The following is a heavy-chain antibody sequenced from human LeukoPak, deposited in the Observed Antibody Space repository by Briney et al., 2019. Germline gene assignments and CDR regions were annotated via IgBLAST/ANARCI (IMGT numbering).Heavy chain of an antibody. CDR3: ARDPVGGRSDY. J-gene: IGHJ4*02. CDR2: IKSDGGST. Sequence: GGSLRLSCAASGFTFSTYWMHWVRHAPGKGLVWVSRIKSDGGSTNYADSVKDRFTISRDNAKNTLYLQMNSLRAEDTAVYYCARDPVGGRSDYRGQGTLVTVS. D-gene: IGHD1-26*01. CDR1: GFTFSTYW. V-gene: IGHV3-74*01.